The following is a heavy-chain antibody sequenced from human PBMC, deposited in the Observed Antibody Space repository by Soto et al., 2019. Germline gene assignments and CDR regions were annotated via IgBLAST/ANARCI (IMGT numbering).Heavy chain of an antibody. CDR1: GYTFTSYG. D-gene: IGHD3-10*01. V-gene: IGHV1-18*01. Sequence: GASVKGSCKASGYTFTSYGISWERQAPGQGLEWMGWISAYNGNTNYAQKLQGRVTMTTDTSTSTAYMELRSLRSDDTAVYYCARGLLWFGELLSELGAFDIWGQGTMVTVS. J-gene: IGHJ3*02. CDR3: ARGLLWFGELLSELGAFDI. CDR2: ISAYNGNT.